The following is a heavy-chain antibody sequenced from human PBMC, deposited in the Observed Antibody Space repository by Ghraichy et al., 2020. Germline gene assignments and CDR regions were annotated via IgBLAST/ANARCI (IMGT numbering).Heavy chain of an antibody. J-gene: IGHJ4*02. CDR2: ISYEGKTT. CDR1: GFTFSRYG. V-gene: IGHV3-30*18. Sequence: GGSLRLSCAASGFTFSRYGMHWVRQTPGKGLEWVGVISYEGKTTYYADSVRGRFTISRDNSKNTLHLQMNSLRGEDTAVYYCAKEVEAVSSAWYFVDWGQGTLVTVSS. CDR3: AKEVEAVSSAWYFVD. D-gene: IGHD6-19*01.